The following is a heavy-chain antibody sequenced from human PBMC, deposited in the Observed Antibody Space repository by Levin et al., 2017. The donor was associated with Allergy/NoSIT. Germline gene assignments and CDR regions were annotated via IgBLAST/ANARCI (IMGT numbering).Heavy chain of an antibody. V-gene: IGHV3-11*01. CDR1: GFTFSDYY. Sequence: SGGSLRLSCAASGFTFSDYYMSWIRQAPGKGLEWVSYISSSGSTIYYADSVKGRFTISRDNAKNSLYLQMNSLRAEDTAVYYCARAPYCSSTSCYFDYWGQGTLVTVSS. CDR2: ISSSGSTI. D-gene: IGHD2-2*01. CDR3: ARAPYCSSTSCYFDY. J-gene: IGHJ4*02.